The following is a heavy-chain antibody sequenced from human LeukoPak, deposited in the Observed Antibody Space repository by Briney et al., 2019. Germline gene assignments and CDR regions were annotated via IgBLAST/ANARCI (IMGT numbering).Heavy chain of an antibody. CDR2: IYSGGST. J-gene: IGHJ4*02. Sequence: GGSLRLSCAASGFTVSSNYMSWVRQAPGKGLEWVSVIYSGGSTYYADSVKGRFTISRDNAKNSLYLQMNSLRAEDTAVYYCASQGECYDSSGYYLYSFDYWGQGTLVTVSS. CDR1: GFTVSSNY. CDR3: ASQGECYDSSGYYLYSFDY. V-gene: IGHV3-53*01. D-gene: IGHD3-22*01.